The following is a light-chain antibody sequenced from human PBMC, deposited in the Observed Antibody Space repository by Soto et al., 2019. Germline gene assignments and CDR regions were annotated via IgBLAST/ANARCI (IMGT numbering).Light chain of an antibody. V-gene: IGLV1-44*01. CDR3: AAWHDSLNGPV. CDR1: SSNIGSHT. CDR2: SNN. Sequence: QSVLTQPPSASGTPGQRVTISCSGGSSNIGSHTVNWYQHLPGTAPKLLIYSNNQRPSGVPGRFSGSVSGTSASLAISGLQSEDEADYYCAAWHDSLNGPVFGGGTKLTVL. J-gene: IGLJ2*01.